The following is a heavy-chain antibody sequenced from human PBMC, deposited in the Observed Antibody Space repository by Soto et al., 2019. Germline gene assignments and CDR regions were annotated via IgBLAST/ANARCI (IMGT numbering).Heavy chain of an antibody. CDR1: GFTFSSYS. CDR3: ARGVVPAAATDWFDP. J-gene: IGHJ5*02. CDR2: ISSSSSYI. D-gene: IGHD2-2*01. V-gene: IGHV3-21*01. Sequence: PGGSLRLSCAAPGFTFSSYSMNWVRQAPGKGLEWVSSISSSSSYIYYADSVKGRFTISRDNAKNSLYLQMNSLRAEDTAVYYCARGVVPAAATDWFDPSGQATLVTVSS.